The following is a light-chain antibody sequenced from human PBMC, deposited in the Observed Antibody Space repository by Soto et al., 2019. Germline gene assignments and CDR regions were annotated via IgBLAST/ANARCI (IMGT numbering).Light chain of an antibody. J-gene: IGKJ1*01. CDR1: QSISSW. CDR2: DAS. V-gene: IGKV1-5*01. CDR3: QHYSLVWA. Sequence: DIQRTQSPSPLSASVGDRAATTCRASQSISSWLAWYQRKPGKAPKLLIFDASSLESGVPSRFSGSGSGTEFTLTISSLQPDDFATYYCQHYSLVWAFGQGTKVDIK.